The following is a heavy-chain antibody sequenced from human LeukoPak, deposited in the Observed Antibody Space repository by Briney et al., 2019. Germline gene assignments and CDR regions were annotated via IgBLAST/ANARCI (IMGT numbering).Heavy chain of an antibody. CDR3: ARRLCTQPGVVPFNY. CDR2: IHHFGRT. CDR1: GDSIISYY. J-gene: IGHJ4*02. V-gene: IGHV4-59*01. D-gene: IGHD1-14*01. Sequence: PSETLSLTCPVSGDSIISYYWNWLRQSPGKGLEWIGNIHHFGRTEYNSSLRSRVTMFLDSSKNQFSLKLTSVTPTETAAYYCARRLCTQPGVVPFNYWSQGILVTVSS.